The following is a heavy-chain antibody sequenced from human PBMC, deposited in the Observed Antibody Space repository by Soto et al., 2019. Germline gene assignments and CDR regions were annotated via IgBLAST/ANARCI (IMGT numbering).Heavy chain of an antibody. CDR1: GFTFSSHG. J-gene: IGHJ5*02. CDR2: ISYDGSNK. V-gene: IGHV3-30*18. D-gene: IGHD3-10*01. Sequence: GGSLRLSCAASGFTFSSHGMHWVRQAPGKGLEWVAVISYDGSNKYYADSVKGRFTTSRDNSKNTLHPQMNSLRAEDTALYYCAKDTTRYYFGSGPWGQGTQVTVSS. CDR3: AKDTTRYYFGSGP.